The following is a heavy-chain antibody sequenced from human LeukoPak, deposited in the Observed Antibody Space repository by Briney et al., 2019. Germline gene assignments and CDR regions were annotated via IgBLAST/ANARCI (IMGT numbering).Heavy chain of an antibody. D-gene: IGHD2-2*01. CDR1: GFTFSSYA. CDR3: AKSAACSSTSCAMGDAFDI. Sequence: GGSLRLSCAASGFTFSSYAMSWVRQAPGKGLEWVSAISGSGGSTYYADSVKGRFTISRDNSKNTLYLQMNSLRAEDTAVYYCAKSAACSSTSCAMGDAFDIWGQGTMDTVSS. V-gene: IGHV3-23*01. J-gene: IGHJ3*02. CDR2: ISGSGGST.